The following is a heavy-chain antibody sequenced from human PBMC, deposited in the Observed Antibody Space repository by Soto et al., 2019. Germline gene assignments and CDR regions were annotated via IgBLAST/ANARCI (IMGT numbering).Heavy chain of an antibody. D-gene: IGHD3-3*01. CDR2: ISYDGSNK. J-gene: IGHJ6*02. CDR1: GFTFSSYA. V-gene: IGHV3-30-3*01. Sequence: QVQLVESGGGVVQPGRSLRLSCAASGFTFSSYAMHWVRQAPGKGLEWVAVISYDGSNKYYADSVKGRFTISRDNSKNTLYLQMNSLRAEDTAVYYCARDLVEEGILEWLSPLYYYYGMDVWGQGTTVTVSS. CDR3: ARDLVEEGILEWLSPLYYYYGMDV.